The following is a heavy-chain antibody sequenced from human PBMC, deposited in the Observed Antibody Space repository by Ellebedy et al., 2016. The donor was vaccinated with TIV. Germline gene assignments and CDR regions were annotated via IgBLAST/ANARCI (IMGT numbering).Heavy chain of an antibody. CDR2: IKNKAEGETT. J-gene: IGHJ4*02. V-gene: IGHV3-15*01. CDR3: TTGVVRGATGVD. CDR1: GFNVIGTW. Sequence: GGSLRLXXAGSGFNVIGTWMNWVRQPPGKGLEWLGQIKNKAEGETTNYAAPVKGRFTISRDDSKNLVYLQMDSLKIEDTAIYYCTTGVVRGATGVDWGQGTLVTVSS. D-gene: IGHD3-10*01.